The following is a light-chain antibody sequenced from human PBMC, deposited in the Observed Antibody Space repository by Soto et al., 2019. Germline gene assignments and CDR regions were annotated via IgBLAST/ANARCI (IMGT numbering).Light chain of an antibody. Sequence: DIQMTQSPSSLSASLGDRVTITCRTSQSINTNLNWYQQKPGKAPKLLIYGASSLQSGVPLRFSGSGSGTDFTLTITTLQPEDFATYYCQESYSFLWGTFGQGTKVEIK. V-gene: IGKV1-39*01. CDR1: QSINTN. CDR2: GAS. CDR3: QESYSFLWGT. J-gene: IGKJ1*01.